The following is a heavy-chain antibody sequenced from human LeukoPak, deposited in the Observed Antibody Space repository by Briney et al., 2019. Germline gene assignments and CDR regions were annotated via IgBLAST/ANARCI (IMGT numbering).Heavy chain of an antibody. Sequence: GGSLRLSCAASGFIFNNYGLIWVRQAPGKGLEWVSSISNDGGGTQYADFVKGRFTISRDNSKNTLFLQMSSLRAEDTALYFCAKGSSGYFADLWGQGALVTVSS. CDR1: GFIFNNYG. D-gene: IGHD3-22*01. CDR3: AKGSSGYFADL. V-gene: IGHV3-23*01. CDR2: ISNDGGGT. J-gene: IGHJ5*02.